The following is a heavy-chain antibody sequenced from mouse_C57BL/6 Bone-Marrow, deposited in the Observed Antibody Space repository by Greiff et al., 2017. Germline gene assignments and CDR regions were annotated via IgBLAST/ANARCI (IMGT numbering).Heavy chain of an antibody. V-gene: IGHV14-4*01. J-gene: IGHJ2*01. D-gene: IGHD1-1*01. Sequence: EVQLQQSGAELVRPGASVKLSCTASGFNIKDDYRHWVKQRPEQGLEWIGWIDPENGDTEYASKFQGKATITADTSSNTAYLQLSSLTSEDTAVYYCTTGLRSYFDYWGQGTTLTVSS. CDR1: GFNIKDDY. CDR2: IDPENGDT. CDR3: TTGLRSYFDY.